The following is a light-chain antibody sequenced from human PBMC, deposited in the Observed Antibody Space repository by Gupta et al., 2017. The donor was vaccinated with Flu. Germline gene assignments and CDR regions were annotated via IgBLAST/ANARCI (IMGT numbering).Light chain of an antibody. J-gene: IGKJ5*01. Sequence: TLSLSPGERATLSCRASQSVANNYLAWYQKKPGQAPRLLIYATSNRATAIPDRFSGSGSGTVFSLTISRREPEDFAVYYCQHYGSSPPITFGQGTRLEI. CDR1: QSVANNY. CDR3: QHYGSSPPIT. V-gene: IGKV3-20*01. CDR2: ATS.